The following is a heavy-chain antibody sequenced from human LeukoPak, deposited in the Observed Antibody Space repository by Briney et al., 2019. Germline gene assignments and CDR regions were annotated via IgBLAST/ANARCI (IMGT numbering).Heavy chain of an antibody. J-gene: IGHJ6*03. V-gene: IGHV3-21*01. Sequence: NSGGSLRLSCAASGFTFSSYSMNWVRQAPGKGLEWVSSISSSSSYIYYADSVKGRFTISRDNAKNSLYLQTNSLRAEDTAVYYCARSIVDYYYMDVWGKGTTVTVSS. CDR3: ARSIVDYYYMDV. CDR1: GFTFSSYS. D-gene: IGHD3-16*02. CDR2: ISSSSSYI.